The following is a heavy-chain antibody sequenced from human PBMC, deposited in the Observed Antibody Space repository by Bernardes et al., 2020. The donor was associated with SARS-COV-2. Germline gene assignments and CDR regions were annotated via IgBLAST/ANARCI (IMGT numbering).Heavy chain of an antibody. CDR3: ARSNFGGYSQLDY. CDR2: ISGYNGNT. D-gene: IGHD2-21*02. J-gene: IGHJ4*02. V-gene: IGHV1-18*01. Sequence: APLKGSCNVSGYSFDNYGFSWVRQAPGQGLEWMGWISGYNGNTRYAEKIQDRVTLTTDMSTNTAYMELKSLRPDDTAVYYCARSNFGGYSQLDYWGQGTLVTVSS. CDR1: GYSFDNYG.